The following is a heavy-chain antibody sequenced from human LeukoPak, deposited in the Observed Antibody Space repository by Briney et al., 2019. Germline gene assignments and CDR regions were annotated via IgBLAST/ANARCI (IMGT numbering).Heavy chain of an antibody. J-gene: IGHJ4*02. CDR2: INSDGSST. CDR3: ARVASSSWDSEFDY. V-gene: IGHV3-74*01. D-gene: IGHD6-13*01. CDR1: GFTFISYW. Sequence: GSLRLPCAASGFTFISYWMHWVRHAPGRGLVWVSRINSDGSSTSYAASVKGRFTISRDNAKNTMYLQMNSLRAEDTAVYYCARVASSSWDSEFDYWGQGTLVTVSS.